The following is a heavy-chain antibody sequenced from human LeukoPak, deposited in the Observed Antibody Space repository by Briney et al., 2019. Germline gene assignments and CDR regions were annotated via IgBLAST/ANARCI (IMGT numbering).Heavy chain of an antibody. CDR3: ARRGRVRSSTSCYSHFFDY. D-gene: IGHD2-2*01. Sequence: PSETLSLTCTVSGGSISSSSYYWGWIRQPPGKGLEWIGSIYYSGSTYYNPSLKSRVTISVDTSKNQFSLKLSSVTAADTAVYYCARRGRVRSSTSCYSHFFDYWGQGTLVTVSS. J-gene: IGHJ4*02. CDR2: IYYSGST. CDR1: GGSISSSSYY. V-gene: IGHV4-39*01.